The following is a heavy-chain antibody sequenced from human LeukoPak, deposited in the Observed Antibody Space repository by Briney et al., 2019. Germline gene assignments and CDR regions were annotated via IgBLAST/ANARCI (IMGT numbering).Heavy chain of an antibody. V-gene: IGHV3-23*01. J-gene: IGHJ4*02. CDR3: AKDTYYYDSSGYYLDY. Sequence: GGSLRLSCAASGFTFSSYAMSWVRQAPGKGLEWVSAISGSGGSTYYAASVKGRFTISRDNSKNTLYLQMNSLRAEDTAVYYCAKDTYYYDSSGYYLDYWGQGTLVTVSS. CDR2: ISGSGGST. CDR1: GFTFSSYA. D-gene: IGHD3-22*01.